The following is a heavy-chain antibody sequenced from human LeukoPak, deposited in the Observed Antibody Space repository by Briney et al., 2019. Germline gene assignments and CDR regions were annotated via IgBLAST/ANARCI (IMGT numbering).Heavy chain of an antibody. J-gene: IGHJ4*02. Sequence: GGSLRLSCAASGFTFSSYGMSWVRQAPGKGLEWVSAISGSGGSTYYADSVKGRFTISRDNSKNTLYLQMNSLRAEDTAVYYCAKGSSGSSSCIDYWGQGTLVTVSS. CDR1: GFTFSSYG. CDR2: ISGSGGST. D-gene: IGHD6-13*01. V-gene: IGHV3-23*01. CDR3: AKGSSGSSSCIDY.